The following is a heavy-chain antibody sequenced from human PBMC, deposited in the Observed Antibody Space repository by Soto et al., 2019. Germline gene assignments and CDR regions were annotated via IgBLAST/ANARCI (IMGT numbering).Heavy chain of an antibody. V-gene: IGHV1-24*01. CDR1: GYTLTELS. CDR3: ATVEYSTIGVCYYFDY. J-gene: IGHJ4*02. Sequence: QVQLVQSGAAVKKPGASVKVSCKVSGYTLTELSMHWVRQAPGKGREGTGGFDHEDGETIYAQKLQGRVTMTEDTSTATAYRELSSMRSEDTAVYYCATVEYSTIGVCYYFDYWGQGGLVTVSS. D-gene: IGHD2-8*01. CDR2: FDHEDGET.